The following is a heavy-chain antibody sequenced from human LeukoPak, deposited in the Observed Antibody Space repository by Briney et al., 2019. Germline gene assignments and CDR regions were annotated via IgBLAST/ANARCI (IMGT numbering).Heavy chain of an antibody. D-gene: IGHD3-10*01. Sequence: GGSLRLSCAASGFTFSSFGMNWVRQAPGKGLEWVSYISDSSSLTYYADSVKDRFTISRDNAKNSLSLQLNSLRDEDTAVYFCAKVIRGGYGMDVRGQGTTVTVSS. CDR2: ISDSSSLT. V-gene: IGHV3-48*02. J-gene: IGHJ6*02. CDR3: AKVIRGGYGMDV. CDR1: GFTFSSFG.